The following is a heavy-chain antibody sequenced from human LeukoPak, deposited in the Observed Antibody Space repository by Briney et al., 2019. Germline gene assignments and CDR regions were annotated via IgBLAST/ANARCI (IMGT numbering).Heavy chain of an antibody. Sequence: ASVKVSCKASGYTFTGYYMHWVRQAPGQGLEWMGWINPDSGDTKYAQKFQGRITMTRDTSISTAYMELSRLGSDDTAVYYCARYGSGSYEYWGQGTLVTVSS. D-gene: IGHD3-10*01. CDR1: GYTFTGYY. CDR2: INPDSGDT. CDR3: ARYGSGSYEY. J-gene: IGHJ4*02. V-gene: IGHV1-2*02.